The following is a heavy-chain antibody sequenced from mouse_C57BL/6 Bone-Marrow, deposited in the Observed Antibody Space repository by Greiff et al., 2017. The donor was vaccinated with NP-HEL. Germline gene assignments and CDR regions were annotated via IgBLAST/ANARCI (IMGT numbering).Heavy chain of an antibody. CDR3: ARSYGNYLDY. CDR2: IYPRSGNT. J-gene: IGHJ4*01. D-gene: IGHD2-1*01. V-gene: IGHV1-81*01. CDR1: GYTFTSYG. Sequence: QVQLKESGAELARPGASVKLSCKASGYTFTSYGISWVKQRTGQGLEWIGEIYPRSGNTYYNEKFKGKATLTADKSSSTAYMELRSLTSEDSAVYFCARSYGNYLDYWGQGTSVTVSS.